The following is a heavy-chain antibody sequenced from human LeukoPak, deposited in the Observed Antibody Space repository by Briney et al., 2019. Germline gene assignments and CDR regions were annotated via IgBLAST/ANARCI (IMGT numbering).Heavy chain of an antibody. D-gene: IGHD3-22*01. CDR2: IYYSGST. CDR3: ATYYYDSSGPAGGLFDY. Sequence: NTSETLSLTCTVSGGSISSYYWSWIRQPPGKGLEWIGYIYYSGSTNYNPSLKSRVTISVDTSKNQFSLKLSSVTAADTALYYCATYYYDSSGPAGGLFDYWGQGTLVTVSS. J-gene: IGHJ4*02. CDR1: GGSISSYY. V-gene: IGHV4-59*01.